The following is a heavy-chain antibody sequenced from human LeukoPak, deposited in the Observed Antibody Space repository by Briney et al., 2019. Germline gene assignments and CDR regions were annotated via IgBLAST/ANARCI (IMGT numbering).Heavy chain of an antibody. CDR1: GGTFSSYA. D-gene: IGHD2-8*01. V-gene: IGHV1-69*13. CDR3: ARAPLGYCTNGVCHDAFDI. J-gene: IGHJ3*02. CDR2: IIPIFGTA. Sequence: AASVKVSCKASGGTFSSYAISWVRQAPGQGLEWMGGIIPIFGTANYAQKFQGRVTITADESTSTAYMELSSLRSEDTAVYYCARAPLGYCTNGVCHDAFDIWGQGTMVTVSS.